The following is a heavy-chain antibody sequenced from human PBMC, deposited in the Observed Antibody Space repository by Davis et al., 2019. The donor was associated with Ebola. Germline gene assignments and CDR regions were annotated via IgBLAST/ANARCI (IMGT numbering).Heavy chain of an antibody. J-gene: IGHJ4*02. CDR1: AFTLSNSI. Sequence: PGGSLRLSCAVSAFTLSNSIFHWVRQAPGKGLEWVAGISFDESKYYIDSVKGRFSISRDKSKSTVSLQMNSLIVEDTAVYYCAREGYSSGRAPAFDSWGQGTLVTVSS. D-gene: IGHD3-22*01. V-gene: IGHV3-30*10. CDR3: AREGYSSGRAPAFDS. CDR2: ISFDESK.